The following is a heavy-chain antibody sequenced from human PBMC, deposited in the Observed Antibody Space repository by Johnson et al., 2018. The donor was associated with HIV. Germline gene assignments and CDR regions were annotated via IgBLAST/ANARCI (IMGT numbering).Heavy chain of an antibody. J-gene: IGHJ3*02. CDR1: QFTFSSYY. D-gene: IGHD5-24*01. V-gene: IGHV3-25*03. CDR2: VNPDGSST. Sequence: VQLVESGGGLAKPAWSPRLSCAASQFTFSSYYMNCVRQAPGNGLELVGQVNPDGSSTNYANSVRGRFTISRDNAKNSLYLQMHSLRAEDTAVYWCARNIEMATVGAFDIRGQGTKVSVSS. CDR3: ARNIEMATVGAFDI.